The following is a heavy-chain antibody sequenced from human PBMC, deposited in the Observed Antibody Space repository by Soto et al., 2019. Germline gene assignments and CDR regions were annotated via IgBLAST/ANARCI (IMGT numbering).Heavy chain of an antibody. Sequence: PSETLSLTCTVSGGSISSYYCSWIRQPPGKGLEWIGYIYYSGSTNYNPSLKSRVTISVDTSKNQFSLKLSSVSAADTAVYYCARVWGGAFDFWGQETMVTVSS. CDR1: GGSISSYY. D-gene: IGHD3-10*01. CDR2: IYYSGST. CDR3: ARVWGGAFDF. J-gene: IGHJ3*01. V-gene: IGHV4-59*01.